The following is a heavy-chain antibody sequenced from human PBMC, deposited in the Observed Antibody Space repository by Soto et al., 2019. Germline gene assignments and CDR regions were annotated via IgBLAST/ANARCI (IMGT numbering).Heavy chain of an antibody. J-gene: IGHJ4*02. D-gene: IGHD3-22*01. CDR2: IWYDGSNK. CDR1: GFTFSSYG. V-gene: IGHV3-33*01. CDR3: ARVYYDSSGYYLDY. Sequence: QVQLVESGGGVVQPGRSLRLSCAASGFTFSSYGMHWVRQAPGKGQEWVAVIWYDGSNKYYADSVKGRFTISRDNSKNTLYLQINSLRAEDTAVYYCARVYYDSSGYYLDYWGQGTLVTVSS.